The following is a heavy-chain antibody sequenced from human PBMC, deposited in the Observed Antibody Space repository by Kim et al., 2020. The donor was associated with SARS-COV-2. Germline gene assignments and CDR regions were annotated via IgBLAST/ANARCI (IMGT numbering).Heavy chain of an antibody. Sequence: GGSLRLSCEASGINFSDYYMSWIRQAPGKGLEWVSYISSSGSYTKYADSLKGRFTISRDNAENSLYLEMNSLSADDTAVYYCARVPVGASSWYYFDSWGQGTLGTVSS. CDR2: ISSSGSYT. D-gene: IGHD6-13*01. J-gene: IGHJ4*02. CDR3: ARVPVGASSWYYFDS. CDR1: GINFSDYY. V-gene: IGHV3-11*05.